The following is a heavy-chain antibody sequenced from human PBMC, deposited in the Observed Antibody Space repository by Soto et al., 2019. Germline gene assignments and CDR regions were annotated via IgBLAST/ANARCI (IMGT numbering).Heavy chain of an antibody. CDR3: ARYDIVLVPAAISFDF. D-gene: IGHD2-2*01. CDR1: GYTFTSYG. J-gene: IGHJ4*02. CDR2: ISAYNGNT. Sequence: ASVKVSCEASGYTFTSYGISWVRQAPGQGLEWMGWISAYNGNTNYAQKLQGRVTMTTDTSTSTAYMELRSLRSDDTAVYYCARYDIVLVPAAISFDFRAQRTLVTGSS. V-gene: IGHV1-18*01.